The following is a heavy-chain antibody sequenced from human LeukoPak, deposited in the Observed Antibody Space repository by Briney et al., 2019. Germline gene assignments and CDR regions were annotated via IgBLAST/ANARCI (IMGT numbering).Heavy chain of an antibody. D-gene: IGHD3-22*01. CDR3: ARGPPLNPGDFDSSGYYYFDY. Sequence: SKTLSLTCAVYGGSFSGYYWSWIRQPPGKGLEWIGEINHSGSTNYNPSLKSRVTISVDTSKNQFSLKLSSVTAADTAVYYCARGPPLNPGDFDSSGYYYFDYWGQGTLVTVSS. J-gene: IGHJ4*02. CDR1: GGSFSGYY. CDR2: INHSGST. V-gene: IGHV4-34*01.